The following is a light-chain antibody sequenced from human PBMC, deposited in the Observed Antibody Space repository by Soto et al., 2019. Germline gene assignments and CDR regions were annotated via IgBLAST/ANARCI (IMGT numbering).Light chain of an antibody. CDR3: QQSYSTTRT. Sequence: IQMTQSPFSLSASVGDRVTITCRASQSVSRSLNWYPQQPGKAPKLLIYTASNLQSGVPSRFSCSGAGTDCTRTISSLQPEDVSTYYCQQSYSTTRTFGQGTQVDIK. CDR2: TAS. V-gene: IGKV1-39*01. J-gene: IGKJ2*01. CDR1: QSVSRS.